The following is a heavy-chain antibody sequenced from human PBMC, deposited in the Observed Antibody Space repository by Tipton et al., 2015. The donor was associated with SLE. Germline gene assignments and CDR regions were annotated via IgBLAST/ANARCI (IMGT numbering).Heavy chain of an antibody. V-gene: IGHV4-59*01. CDR1: GGSIKTYY. CDR2: VYYSGST. D-gene: IGHD4/OR15-4a*01. CDR3: ARLPPHCGAMGYFYQYGMDV. J-gene: IGHJ6*02. Sequence: TLSLTCTVSGGSIKTYYWSWIRQPPGKGLEWIGYVYYSGSTNYNPSLKSRVSISVDTSKNQFSLKLTSVSAADTAVYYCARLPPHCGAMGYFYQYGMDVWGQGTTVTVSS.